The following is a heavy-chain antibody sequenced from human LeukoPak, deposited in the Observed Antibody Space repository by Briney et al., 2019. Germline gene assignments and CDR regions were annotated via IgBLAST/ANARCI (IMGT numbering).Heavy chain of an antibody. CDR1: GGSISSNNYY. J-gene: IGHJ5*02. CDR2: IYYSGNT. Sequence: SETLSLTCTVSGGSISSNNYYWGWIRQPPGRGLEWIGSIYYSGNTSYNPSLKSRVTISVDRSKNQFSLKLSSVTAADTAVYYCASVITMTNWFDPWGQGTLVTVSS. D-gene: IGHD3-3*01. CDR3: ASVITMTNWFDP. V-gene: IGHV4-39*07.